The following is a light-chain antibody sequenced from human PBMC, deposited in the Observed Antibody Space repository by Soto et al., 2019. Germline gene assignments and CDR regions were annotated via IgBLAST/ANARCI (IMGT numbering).Light chain of an antibody. CDR2: GNS. CDR1: SSNIGAGYD. Sequence: QSVLTQPPSVSGAPGQRVTISCTGSSSNIGAGYDVHWYQQLPGTAPKLLIYGNSNRPSGVPDRFSGSKSGTSASLAITGLQAEDEAGYCCQSYDSSLSGLLFGGGTKLTVL. V-gene: IGLV1-40*01. CDR3: QSYDSSLSGLL. J-gene: IGLJ2*01.